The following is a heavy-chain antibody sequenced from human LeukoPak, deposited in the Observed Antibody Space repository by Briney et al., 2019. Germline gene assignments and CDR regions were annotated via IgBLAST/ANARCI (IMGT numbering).Heavy chain of an antibody. CDR3: AKSLDSGYTDAFDI. CDR2: ISSSGSTI. CDR1: GFTFSSYE. J-gene: IGHJ3*02. Sequence: GGSLRLSCAASGFTFSSYEMNWVRQAPGKGLEWVSYISSSGSTIYYADSVKGRFTISRDNAKNSLYLQMNSQRAEDTAVYYCAKSLDSGYTDAFDIWGQGTMVTVSS. V-gene: IGHV3-48*03. D-gene: IGHD3-9*01.